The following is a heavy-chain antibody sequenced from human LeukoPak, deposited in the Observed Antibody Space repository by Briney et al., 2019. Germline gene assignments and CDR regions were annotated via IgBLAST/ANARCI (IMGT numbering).Heavy chain of an antibody. V-gene: IGHV3-21*01. Sequence: GSLRLSCAASGFTFSSYSMNWVRQAPGKGLEWVSSISSSSSYIYYADSVKGRFTISRDNAKNSLYLQMNSLRAEDTAVYYCARRRTENYVWGSYRPEYYFDYWGQGTLVTVSS. D-gene: IGHD3-16*01. CDR3: ARRRTENYVWGSYRPEYYFDY. CDR1: GFTFSSYS. J-gene: IGHJ4*02. CDR2: ISSSSSYI.